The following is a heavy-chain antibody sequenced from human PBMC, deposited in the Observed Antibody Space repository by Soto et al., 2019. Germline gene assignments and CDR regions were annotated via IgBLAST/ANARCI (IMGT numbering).Heavy chain of an antibody. CDR2: IYYSGST. J-gene: IGHJ4*02. Sequence: PSETLSLTCTVSGGSVSSGSYYWSWIRQPPGKGLEWIGYIYYSGSTNYNPSLKSRVTISVDTSKNQFSLKLSSVTAADTAVYYCARGRGPRDYDYIWGSQPPPTHDYWGQGTLVTVSS. CDR1: GGSVSSGSYY. D-gene: IGHD3-16*01. V-gene: IGHV4-61*01. CDR3: ARGRGPRDYDYIWGSQPPPTHDY.